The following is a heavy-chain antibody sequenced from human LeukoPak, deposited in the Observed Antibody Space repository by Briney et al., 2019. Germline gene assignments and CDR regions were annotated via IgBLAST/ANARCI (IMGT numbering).Heavy chain of an antibody. D-gene: IGHD2-8*01. V-gene: IGHV3-21*01. CDR2: ISSSSSYI. Sequence: PGGSLRLSCAASGFTFSSYSMNWVRQAPGKGLEWVSSISSSSSYIYYADSVKGRFTISRDNAKNSLYLQMNSLRAEDTAVYYCAREADIVLMVYATYVDYWGQGTLVTVSS. CDR1: GFTFSSYS. CDR3: AREADIVLMVYATYVDY. J-gene: IGHJ4*02.